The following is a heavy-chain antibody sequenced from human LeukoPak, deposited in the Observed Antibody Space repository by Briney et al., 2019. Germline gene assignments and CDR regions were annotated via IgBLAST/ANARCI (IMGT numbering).Heavy chain of an antibody. D-gene: IGHD3-16*01. CDR1: GFTFSSYA. Sequence: GGSLRLSCGASGFTFSSYAMAWVCQAPGKGLEWVSGIIDSGESTYYANFAKGRFTISRDNSNNTLYLQMNSLRAEDTAVYYCAKLGGQELHNYYVAVCGKGTTVAVSS. J-gene: IGHJ6*03. V-gene: IGHV3-23*01. CDR3: AKLGGQELHNYYVAV. CDR2: IIDSGEST.